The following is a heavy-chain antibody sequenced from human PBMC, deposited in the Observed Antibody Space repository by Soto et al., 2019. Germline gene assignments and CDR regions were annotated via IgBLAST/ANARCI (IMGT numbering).Heavy chain of an antibody. V-gene: IGHV3-48*03. J-gene: IGHJ4*02. CDR3: ARSGTYEPLYY. CDR1: GFTLSSYE. CDR2: ISGSGRTI. Sequence: VGSLRLSCAASGFTLSSYEMNWVCQAPGKGLEWVSYISGSGRTIYYADSVKGRFTISRDNAKNSLYLQMNSLRAEDTAVYYCARSGTYEPLYYWGQGTLVTVSS. D-gene: IGHD1-26*01.